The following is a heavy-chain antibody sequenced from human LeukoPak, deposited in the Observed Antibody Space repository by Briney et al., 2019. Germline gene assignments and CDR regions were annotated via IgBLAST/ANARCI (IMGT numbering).Heavy chain of an antibody. J-gene: IGHJ4*02. Sequence: SETLSLTCTVSGGSISSYYWSWIRQPPGKGLEWIGYIYYSGSTNYNPSLKSRVTISVDTSKNQFSLKLSSVTAADTAVYYCAKAPGYSSGWYDYWGQGTRVTVSS. CDR2: IYYSGST. CDR3: AKAPGYSSGWYDY. V-gene: IGHV4-59*01. CDR1: GGSISSYY. D-gene: IGHD6-19*01.